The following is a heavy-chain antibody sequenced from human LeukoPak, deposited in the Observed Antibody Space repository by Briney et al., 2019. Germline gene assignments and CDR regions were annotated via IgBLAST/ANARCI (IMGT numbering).Heavy chain of an antibody. J-gene: IGHJ4*02. Sequence: SETLSLTCTVSGGSISSSSYYWGWIRQPPGKGLGWIGSIYYSGSTYYNPSLKSRVTISVDTSKNQFSLKLSSVTAADTAVYYCARRSTRFFDYWGQGTLVTVSS. D-gene: IGHD1-26*01. CDR1: GGSISSSSYY. CDR2: IYYSGST. V-gene: IGHV4-39*01. CDR3: ARRSTRFFDY.